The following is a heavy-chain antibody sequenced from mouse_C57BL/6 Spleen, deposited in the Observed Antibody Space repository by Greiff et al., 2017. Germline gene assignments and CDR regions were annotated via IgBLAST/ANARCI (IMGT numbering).Heavy chain of an antibody. CDR1: GYAFSSYW. Sequence: VKLVESGAELVKPGASVKISCKASGYAFSSYWMNWVKQRPGKGLEWIGQIYPGDGDTNYNGKFKGKATLTADKSSSTAYMQLSSLTSEDSAVYFCAREDYDYDAYAMDYWGQGTSVTVSS. J-gene: IGHJ4*01. CDR2: IYPGDGDT. D-gene: IGHD2-4*01. CDR3: AREDYDYDAYAMDY. V-gene: IGHV1-80*01.